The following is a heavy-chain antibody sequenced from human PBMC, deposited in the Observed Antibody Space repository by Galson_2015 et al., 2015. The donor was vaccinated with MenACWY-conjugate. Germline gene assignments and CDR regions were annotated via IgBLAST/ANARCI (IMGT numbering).Heavy chain of an antibody. CDR3: ASLGDYYDSSVYKWEFDY. CDR2: IYYSGST. CDR1: GGSISSSSYY. Sequence: SETLSLTCTVSGGSISSSSYYWGWIRQPPGKGLEWIGSIYYSGSTYYNPSLKSRVTISVDTSKNQFSLKLSSVTAADAAVYYCASLGDYYDSSVYKWEFDYWGQGTLVTVSS. V-gene: IGHV4-39*01. J-gene: IGHJ4*02. D-gene: IGHD3-22*01.